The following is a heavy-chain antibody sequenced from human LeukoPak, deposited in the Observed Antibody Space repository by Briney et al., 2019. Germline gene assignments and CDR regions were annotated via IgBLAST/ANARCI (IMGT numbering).Heavy chain of an antibody. CDR1: GGSISSYY. D-gene: IGHD3-3*01. CDR3: ARGRRAGLLRFLEWLSYYFDY. Sequence: PSETLSLTCTVSGGSISSYYWSWIRQPPGKGLEWIGYIYYSGSTNYNPSLKSRVTMSVDTSKNQFSLKLSSVTAADTAVYYCARGRRAGLLRFLEWLSYYFDYWGQGTLVTVSS. V-gene: IGHV4-59*12. J-gene: IGHJ4*02. CDR2: IYYSGST.